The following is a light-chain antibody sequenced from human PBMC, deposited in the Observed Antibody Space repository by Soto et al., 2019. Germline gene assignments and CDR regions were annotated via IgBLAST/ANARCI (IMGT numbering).Light chain of an antibody. V-gene: IGKV1-5*03. CDR3: QQYYSFSGP. CDR1: QTISSW. J-gene: IGKJ5*01. Sequence: DIQVTQSRATLTGSVRDRVTITCRASQTISSWLAWYQQKPGKAPKLLIYKASTLKSGVPSRFSGSGSGTEFTLTISCLQSDDFATYYCQQYYSFSGPFGQGTQLENK. CDR2: KAS.